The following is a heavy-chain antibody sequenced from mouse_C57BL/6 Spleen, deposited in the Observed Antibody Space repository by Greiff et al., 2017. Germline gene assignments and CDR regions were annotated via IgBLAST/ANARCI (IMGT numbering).Heavy chain of an antibody. CDR2: IHPNSGST. D-gene: IGHD1-1*01. CDR3: ARHHYYGSSSYFDV. Sequence: QVQLQQPGAELVKPGASVKLSCKASGYTFTSYWMHWVKQRPGQGLEWIGMIHPNSGSTNYNEKFKSKATLTVDKSSSTAYMQLSSLTSEDSAVYYGARHHYYGSSSYFDVWGTGTTVTVSS. V-gene: IGHV1-64*01. CDR1: GYTFTSYW. J-gene: IGHJ1*03.